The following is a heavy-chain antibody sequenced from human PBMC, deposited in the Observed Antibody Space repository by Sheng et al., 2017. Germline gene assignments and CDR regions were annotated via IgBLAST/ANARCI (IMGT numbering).Heavy chain of an antibody. CDR3: ARKADCSTVSCHFDY. J-gene: IGHJ4*02. CDR2: MNPNSGGT. V-gene: IGHV1-2*02. D-gene: IGHD2-2*01. CDR1: GYTFTAYY. Sequence: QVQLVQSGAEVKKPGASVKVSCKTSGYTFTAYYVHWVRQAPGQGLEWMGWMNPNSGGTNYAQRFQGRVTMTRDTSISTAYMELSSLTSDDTAVYYCARKADCSTVSCHFDYWGQGTLVTVSS.